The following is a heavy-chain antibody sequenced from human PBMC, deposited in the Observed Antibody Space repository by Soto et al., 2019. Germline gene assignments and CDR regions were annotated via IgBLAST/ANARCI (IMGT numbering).Heavy chain of an antibody. Sequence: GGSLRLSCAASGFTFSSYAMHWVRQAPGKGLEWVAVISYDGSNKYYADSVKGRFTISRDNSKNTLYLQMNSLRAEDTAVYYCARSAYALDILTGYYIYYGMDVWGQGTTVTVSS. J-gene: IGHJ6*02. V-gene: IGHV3-30-3*01. CDR3: ARSAYALDILTGYYIYYGMDV. CDR1: GFTFSSYA. D-gene: IGHD3-9*01. CDR2: ISYDGSNK.